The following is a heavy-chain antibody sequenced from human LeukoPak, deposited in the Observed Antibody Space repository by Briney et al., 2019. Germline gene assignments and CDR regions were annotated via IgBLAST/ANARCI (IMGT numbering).Heavy chain of an antibody. V-gene: IGHV4-34*01. CDR3: ARHRAPRYCSGGSCYLPDV. CDR2: INHSGST. D-gene: IGHD2-15*01. J-gene: IGHJ6*04. Sequence: SETLSLTCAVYGGSFSGYYWSWIRQPPGKGLEWIGEINHSGSTNYNPSPKSRVTISVDTSKNQFSLKLSSVTAADTAVYYCARHRAPRYCSGGSCYLPDVWGKGTTVTISS. CDR1: GGSFSGYY.